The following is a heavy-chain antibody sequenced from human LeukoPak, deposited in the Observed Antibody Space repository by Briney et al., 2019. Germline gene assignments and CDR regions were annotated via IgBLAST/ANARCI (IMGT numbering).Heavy chain of an antibody. CDR2: ISAYNGNT. CDR3: ARDLLFHYYDSSGYYALGY. V-gene: IGHV1-18*01. CDR1: GYTFTSYG. J-gene: IGHJ4*02. D-gene: IGHD3-22*01. Sequence: WASVKVSCKASGYTFTSYGISWVRQAPGQGLEWMGWISAYNGNTNYAQKLQGRVTMTTDTSTSTAYMELRSLRSDDTAVYYCARDLLFHYYDSSGYYALGYWGQGTLVTVSS.